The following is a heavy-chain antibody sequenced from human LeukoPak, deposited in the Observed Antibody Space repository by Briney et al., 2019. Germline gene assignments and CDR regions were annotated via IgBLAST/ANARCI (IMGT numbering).Heavy chain of an antibody. CDR2: ISTTSSYI. CDR1: GFSFSSHS. J-gene: IGHJ3*02. Sequence: GGSLRLSCAASGFSFSSHSMNWVRQAPGKGLEWVSAISTTSSYIYYADSLKGRFTISRDNAKNSLYLQMNSLRAEGTAVYYCARYGGHDAFDIWGQGTMVTVSS. CDR3: ARYGGHDAFDI. D-gene: IGHD2-15*01. V-gene: IGHV3-21*01.